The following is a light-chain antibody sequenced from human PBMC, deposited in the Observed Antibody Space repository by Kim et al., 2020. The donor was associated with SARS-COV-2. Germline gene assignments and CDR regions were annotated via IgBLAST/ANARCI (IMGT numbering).Light chain of an antibody. CDR1: QSVTSSY. V-gene: IGKV3-20*01. Sequence: SPGERATLTCRASQSVTSSYLAWYQQKPGQAPRLLIYGASSRATGIPDRFSGSGSGTDFTLSISRLEPEDFAVYYCQQYGSSPLTFGGGTKVDIK. CDR3: QQYGSSPLT. J-gene: IGKJ4*01. CDR2: GAS.